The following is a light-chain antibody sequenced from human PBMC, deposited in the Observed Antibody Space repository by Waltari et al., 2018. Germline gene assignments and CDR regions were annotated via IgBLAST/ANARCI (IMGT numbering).Light chain of an antibody. Sequence: EILMTQSPPTLSVSPGESATLSCRASQSIARNLAWYRQKPGQAPRLLIYGASTRATGIPARFSGSGSGTEFTLTISSLQSEDFAVYYCQQYNSWRTFGQGTKLEIK. CDR2: GAS. CDR3: QQYNSWRT. V-gene: IGKV3-15*01. CDR1: QSIARN. J-gene: IGKJ2*01.